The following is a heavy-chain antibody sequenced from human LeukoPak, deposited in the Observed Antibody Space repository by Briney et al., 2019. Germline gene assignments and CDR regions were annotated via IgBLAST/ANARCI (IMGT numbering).Heavy chain of an antibody. Sequence: GGSLRLSCSASGFTFSNHAMHWVRHAPGKGLEFVAAISSNGGTTYRADSVEGRFSISRDNSKNTLFLQMTFLRIEDTAVYYCVRDPAAYYYDSTFDYWGQGTLVTVSS. J-gene: IGHJ4*02. D-gene: IGHD3-22*01. CDR2: ISSNGGTT. CDR3: VRDPAAYYYDSTFDY. CDR1: GFTFSNHA. V-gene: IGHV3-64D*09.